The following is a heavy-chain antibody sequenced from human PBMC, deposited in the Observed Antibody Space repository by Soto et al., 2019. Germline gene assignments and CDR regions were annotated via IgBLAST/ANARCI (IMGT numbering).Heavy chain of an antibody. V-gene: IGHV4-30-4*01. Sequence: QVQLQESGPGLVKPSQTLSLTCTVSGGSISSGDYYWSWIRQPPGKGLEWIGYIYYSGSTYYHPSLKSRVTISVDTSKNQFSLKLSSVTAADTAVYYCASQITMVRGVTEGDAFDIWGQGTMVTVSS. CDR3: ASQITMVRGVTEGDAFDI. D-gene: IGHD3-10*01. CDR2: IYYSGST. J-gene: IGHJ3*02. CDR1: GGSISSGDYY.